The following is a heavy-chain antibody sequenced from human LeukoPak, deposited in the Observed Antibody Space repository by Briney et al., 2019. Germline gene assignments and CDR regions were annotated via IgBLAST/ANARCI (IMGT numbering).Heavy chain of an antibody. Sequence: GRSLRLSCAASGFTFDDYAMHWVRQAPGKGLEWVSGISWNSGSIGYADSVKGRFTISRDNAKNPLYLQMNSLRAEDMALYYCAKDVGHFWSGKKYYFDYWGQGTLVTVSS. V-gene: IGHV3-9*03. CDR2: ISWNSGSI. J-gene: IGHJ4*02. CDR1: GFTFDDYA. CDR3: AKDVGHFWSGKKYYFDY. D-gene: IGHD3-3*02.